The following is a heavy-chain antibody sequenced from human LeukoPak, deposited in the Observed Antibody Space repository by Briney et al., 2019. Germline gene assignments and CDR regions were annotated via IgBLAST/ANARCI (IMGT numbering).Heavy chain of an antibody. CDR1: GYTFTSYD. Sequence: ASVKVSCKASGYTFTSYDINWLGQATGQGLEWMGWMNPNSGNTGYAQKFQARVSMTRNTSISTAYMELSSLRSEDTAVYYCTRGLVVLSATSWAFDIWGHGTMVTVSS. D-gene: IGHD2-15*01. V-gene: IGHV1-8*01. CDR3: TRGLVVLSATSWAFDI. CDR2: MNPNSGNT. J-gene: IGHJ3*02.